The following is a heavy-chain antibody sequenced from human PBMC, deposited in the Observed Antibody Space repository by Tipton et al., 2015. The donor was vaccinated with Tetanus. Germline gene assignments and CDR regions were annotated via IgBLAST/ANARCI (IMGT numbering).Heavy chain of an antibody. CDR3: ARGMAEASNCGGDCYSDY. D-gene: IGHD2-21*02. J-gene: IGHJ4*02. CDR1: GGSINSYY. V-gene: IGHV3-21*01. CDR2: ISSSSRYI. Sequence: LSLTCTVSGGSINSYYWSWLRLPPGKGLEWVSSISSSSRYIYYADSVKGRFTISRDNAKNSLYLQMISLRAEDTAVYSCARGMAEASNCGGDCYSDYWGQGTLVTVSS.